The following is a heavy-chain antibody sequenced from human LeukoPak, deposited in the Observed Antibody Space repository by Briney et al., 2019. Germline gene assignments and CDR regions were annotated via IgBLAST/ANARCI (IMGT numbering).Heavy chain of an antibody. V-gene: IGHV4-4*07. CDR2: IYNSGSI. CDR1: GASISDYY. Sequence: SETLSLTCTVSGASISDYYWSWVRQPAGKGLEWIGRIYNSGSINYDPSLKSRVTMSVDTSKNQVSLKLSSVTAADTAVYYCAREGCHSVTCPFFYYMDVWGKGTTVTVSS. D-gene: IGHD2/OR15-2a*01. CDR3: AREGCHSVTCPFFYYMDV. J-gene: IGHJ6*03.